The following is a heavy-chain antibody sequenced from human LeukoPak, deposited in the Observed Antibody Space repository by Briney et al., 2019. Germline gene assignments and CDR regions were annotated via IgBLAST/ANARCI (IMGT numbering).Heavy chain of an antibody. CDR3: ARGQYDFWHWFDP. D-gene: IGHD3-3*01. J-gene: IGHJ5*02. V-gene: IGHV4-34*01. CDR2: INHSGST. CDR1: GGSFSGYY. Sequence: SETLSLTCAVYGGSFSGYYWSWIRQPPGKGLEWVGEINHSGSTNYNPALKSRVTISGDTSKNQFSLKLSSVTAADTAVYYCARGQYDFWHWFDPWGQGTLVTVSS.